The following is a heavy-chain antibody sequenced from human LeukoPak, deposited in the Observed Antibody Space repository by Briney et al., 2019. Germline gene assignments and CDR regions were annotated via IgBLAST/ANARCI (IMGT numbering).Heavy chain of an antibody. Sequence: PSETLSLTCAVYGGSFGGYYWSWIRQPPGKGLEWIGEISHSGSTNYNPSLKSRVTISVDTSKNQFSLKLSSVTAADTAVYYCARVFDFWSGYSTGAFDIWGQGTMVTVSS. D-gene: IGHD3-3*01. CDR3: ARVFDFWSGYSTGAFDI. J-gene: IGHJ3*02. V-gene: IGHV4-34*01. CDR2: ISHSGST. CDR1: GGSFGGYY.